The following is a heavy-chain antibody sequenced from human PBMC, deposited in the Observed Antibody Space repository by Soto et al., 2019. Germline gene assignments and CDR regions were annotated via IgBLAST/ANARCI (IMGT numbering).Heavy chain of an antibody. CDR3: ARDTPGIAAASDY. CDR1: GFTVGSNY. J-gene: IGHJ4*02. CDR2: IYSGGST. D-gene: IGHD6-13*01. Sequence: GGSLRLSCAASGFTVGSNYMSWVRQAPGKGLEWVSVIYSGGSTYYADSVKGRFTISRHNSKNTLYLQMNSLRAEDTAVYYCARDTPGIAAASDYWGQGTLVTVSS. V-gene: IGHV3-53*04.